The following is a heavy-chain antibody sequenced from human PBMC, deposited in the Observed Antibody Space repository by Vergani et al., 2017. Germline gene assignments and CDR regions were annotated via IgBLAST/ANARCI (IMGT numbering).Heavy chain of an antibody. D-gene: IGHD6-19*01. CDR3: ARDLAVAGERDY. Sequence: QVQLQESGPGLVKPSETLSLTCTVSGGSISSYYWSWIRQPPGKGLEWIGEINHSGSTNYNPSLKSRVTISVDTSKNQFSLKLSSVTSADTAVYYCARDLAVAGERDYWGQGTLVTVSS. J-gene: IGHJ4*02. CDR2: INHSGST. V-gene: IGHV4-59*12. CDR1: GGSISSYY.